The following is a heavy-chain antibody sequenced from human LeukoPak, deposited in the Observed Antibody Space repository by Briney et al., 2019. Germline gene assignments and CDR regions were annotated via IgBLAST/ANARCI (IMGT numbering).Heavy chain of an antibody. D-gene: IGHD1-14*01. J-gene: IGHJ4*02. Sequence: SETLSLTCAVYGGSFSGYYWSWIRQPPGKGLEWIGEINHRGSTDYNPSLKSRVTISVDTSKNQFSLRLSSVTAADTAVYYCARGRPPAGFTGFDYWGQGTLVTVSS. CDR2: INHRGST. CDR3: ARGRPPAGFTGFDY. CDR1: GGSFSGYY. V-gene: IGHV4-34*01.